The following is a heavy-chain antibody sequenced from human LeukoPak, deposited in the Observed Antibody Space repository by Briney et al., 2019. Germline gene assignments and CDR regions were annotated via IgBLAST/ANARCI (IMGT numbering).Heavy chain of an antibody. V-gene: IGHV4-34*01. D-gene: IGHD3-22*01. J-gene: IGHJ4*02. CDR1: GGSFSGYY. CDR3: ASAAGTQYYYDSSGYYAYYFDY. CDR2: INHSGST. Sequence: SETLSLTCAVYGGSFSGYYWSWIRQPPGKGLEWIGEINHSGSTNYNPSLKSRVTISVDTSKNQFSLKLSSVTAADTAVYYCASAAGTQYYYDSSGYYAYYFDYWGQGTLVTVSS.